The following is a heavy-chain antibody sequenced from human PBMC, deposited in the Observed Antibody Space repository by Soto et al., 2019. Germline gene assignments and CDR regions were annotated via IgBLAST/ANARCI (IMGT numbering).Heavy chain of an antibody. CDR3: ARGRYGDY. J-gene: IGHJ4*02. CDR2: ISANNGNT. CDR1: GYTFTSYG. Sequence: QVHLVQSGAEVKKPGASVKVSCKASGYTFTSYGIPGVRQAPGQGLEWMGWISANNGNTDYAQKLQGRVIVTRDTSTSTAYMELRSLISDDTALYYCARGRYGDYWGQGAVVTVSS. D-gene: IGHD1-1*01. V-gene: IGHV1-18*01.